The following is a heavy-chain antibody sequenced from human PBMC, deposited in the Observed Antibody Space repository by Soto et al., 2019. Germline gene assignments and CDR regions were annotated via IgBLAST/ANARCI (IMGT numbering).Heavy chain of an antibody. V-gene: IGHV4-59*08. CDR2: IYHTGST. J-gene: IGHJ4*02. CDR1: GGSITSYY. CDR3: ARRNLHFDF. Sequence: QVQLQESGPGLVKPSETLSLTCTVSGGSITSYYWSWIRQPPGKGLEWIGYIYHTGSTNYNPTLKXRXTXXVDTSKNQFSLMVRSVTAADTAFYYCARRNLHFDFWGQGTLVTVSS.